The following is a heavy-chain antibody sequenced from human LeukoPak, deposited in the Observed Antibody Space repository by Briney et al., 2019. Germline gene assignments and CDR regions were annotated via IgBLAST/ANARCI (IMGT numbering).Heavy chain of an antibody. V-gene: IGHV4-34*12. CDR2: IFYSGST. J-gene: IGHJ4*02. CDR3: ARHTYDSSGYYYGTYYFDY. Sequence: SETLSLTCAVYGGSFIGYYWSWIRQPPGKALEWIGNIFYSGSTYYSPSLKSRVTISVDTSKNQFSLKLSSVTAADTAVYYCARHTYDSSGYYYGTYYFDYWGQGTLVTVSS. CDR1: GGSFIGYY. D-gene: IGHD3-22*01.